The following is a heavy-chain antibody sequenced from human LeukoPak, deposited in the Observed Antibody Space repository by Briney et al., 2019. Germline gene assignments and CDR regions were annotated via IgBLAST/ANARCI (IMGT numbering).Heavy chain of an antibody. J-gene: IGHJ4*02. CDR3: ARHEIVVVTIYYFDY. D-gene: IGHD3-22*01. CDR1: GGSISSYY. CDR2: IYYSGST. V-gene: IGHV4-59*05. Sequence: SETLSLTCTVSGGSISSYYWSWIRQPPGKGREWIGSIYYSGSTYYNPSLKSRVTISVDTSKNQFSLKLSSVTAADTAVYYCARHEIVVVTIYYFDYWGQGTLVTVSS.